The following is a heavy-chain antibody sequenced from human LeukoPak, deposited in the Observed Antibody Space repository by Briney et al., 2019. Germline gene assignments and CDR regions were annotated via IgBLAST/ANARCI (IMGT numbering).Heavy chain of an antibody. CDR2: ISYDGSNK. CDR3: ARDKVGGLELPPTYYFDY. Sequence: GRSLRLSCAASGFTFSSYGMHWVRQAPGKGLEWVAVISYDGSNKYYADSVKGRFTISRDNSKNTLYLQMNSLRAEDTAVYYCARDKVGGLELPPTYYFDYRGQGTLVTVSS. D-gene: IGHD1-7*01. J-gene: IGHJ4*02. V-gene: IGHV3-30*19. CDR1: GFTFSSYG.